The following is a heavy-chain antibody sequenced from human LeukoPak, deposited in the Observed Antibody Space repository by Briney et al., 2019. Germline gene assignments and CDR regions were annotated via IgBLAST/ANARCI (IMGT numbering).Heavy chain of an antibody. CDR1: GFTFSSYS. CDR3: GRDLDIPAAGFDY. J-gene: IGHJ4*02. CDR2: ISSSRRYI. V-gene: IGHV3-21*01. D-gene: IGHD6-13*01. Sequence: GGSLRLSCAASGFTFSSYSMNWVRQAPGKGLEWVSSISSSRRYIYYADSVKGRFTISRGNAKNSLYLQMNSLRAEDTAVYYCGRDLDIPAAGFDYWGQGTLVTVSS.